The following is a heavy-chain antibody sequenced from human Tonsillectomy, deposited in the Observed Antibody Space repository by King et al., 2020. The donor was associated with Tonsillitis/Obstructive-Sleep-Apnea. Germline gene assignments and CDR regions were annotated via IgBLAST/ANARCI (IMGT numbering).Heavy chain of an antibody. CDR1: GGSISSYY. Sequence: QLQESGPGLVKPSETLSLTCSVSGGSISSYYWSWIRQPPGKGLEWIGYIYYSGSTKYNPSLKSRVTISVDKSKNQFSLKLSSVTAADTAVYYCARAQYGSIYYFDYWGQGTLVTVSS. D-gene: IGHD3-10*01. CDR2: IYYSGST. J-gene: IGHJ4*02. CDR3: ARAQYGSIYYFDY. V-gene: IGHV4-59*01.